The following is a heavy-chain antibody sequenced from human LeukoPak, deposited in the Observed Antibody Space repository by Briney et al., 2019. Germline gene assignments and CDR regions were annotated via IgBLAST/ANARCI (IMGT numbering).Heavy chain of an antibody. CDR2: INHLGHT. CDR1: GFTFNHYA. V-gene: IGHV3-23*01. CDR3: ARDHGSQDSGAWYVFDY. D-gene: IGHD6-19*01. Sequence: GGSQRLSCAACGFTFNHYAMSWVRQAPGKGLEWVSGINHLGHTFYADSVKGRFTISRDNSQNTLFLQMNSLRADDTAEYFCARDHGSQDSGAWYVFDYWGRGTLVTVSS. J-gene: IGHJ4*02.